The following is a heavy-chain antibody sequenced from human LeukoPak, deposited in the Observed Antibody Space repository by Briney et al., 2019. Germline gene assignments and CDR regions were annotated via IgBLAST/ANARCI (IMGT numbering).Heavy chain of an antibody. D-gene: IGHD3-9*01. V-gene: IGHV4-39*07. J-gene: IGHJ5*02. Sequence: SETLSLTCTVSGGSISSSSYYWGWIRQPPGKGLEWIGSIYYSGSTYYNPSLKSRVTISVDTSKNQFSLKLSSVTAADTAVYYCARKFSSFVRYPIKFDPWGQGTLVTVSS. CDR3: ARKFSSFVRYPIKFDP. CDR1: GGSISSSSYY. CDR2: IYYSGST.